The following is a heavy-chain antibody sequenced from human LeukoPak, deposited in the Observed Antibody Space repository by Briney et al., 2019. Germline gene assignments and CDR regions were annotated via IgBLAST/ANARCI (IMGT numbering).Heavy chain of an antibody. V-gene: IGHV3-74*01. J-gene: IGHJ4*02. CDR2: LNTDGHNT. CDR1: GFTFSSYW. D-gene: IGHD6-25*01. CDR3: VRQRQNYFDS. Sequence: GGSLRLSCAASGFTFSSYWMHWVRQAPGEGLVWVSSLNTDGHNTNYADSVKGRFTISRDNAKNMPYLQMNSLRVEDTAVYFCVRQRQNYFDSWGQGTLVTVSS.